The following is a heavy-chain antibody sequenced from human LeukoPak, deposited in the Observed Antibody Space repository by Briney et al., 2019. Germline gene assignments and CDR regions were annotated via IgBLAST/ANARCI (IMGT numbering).Heavy chain of an antibody. CDR2: ISSSSSYI. V-gene: IGHV3-21*01. Sequence: GGALRLSCAASGFTFSSYSMNWVRQAPGKGLEWVSSISSSSSYIYYAHSVKGRFTISRDNAKNSLYLQMNSLRAEDTAVYYCARGPGHYCGSGSYLDYWGQGTLVTVSS. J-gene: IGHJ4*02. D-gene: IGHD3-10*01. CDR1: GFTFSSYS. CDR3: ARGPGHYCGSGSYLDY.